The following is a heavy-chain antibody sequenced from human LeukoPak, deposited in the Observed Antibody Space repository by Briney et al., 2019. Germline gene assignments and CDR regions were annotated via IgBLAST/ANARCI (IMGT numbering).Heavy chain of an antibody. D-gene: IGHD1-1*01. V-gene: IGHV1-69*05. CDR2: IIPIFGTA. J-gene: IGHJ5*02. CDR1: GGTFISYA. Sequence: GSSVKVSCKASGGTFISYAISWVRQAPGQGLEWMGGIIPIFGTANYAQKFQGRVTITTDESTSTAYMELSSLRSEDTAVYYCARDRGGTTGKRWIDPWGQGTLVTVSS. CDR3: ARDRGGTTGKRWIDP.